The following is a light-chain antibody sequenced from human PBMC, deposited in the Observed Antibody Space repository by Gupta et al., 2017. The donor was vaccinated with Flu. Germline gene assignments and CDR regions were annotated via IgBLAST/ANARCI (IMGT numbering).Light chain of an antibody. CDR3: SSSKATSTLV. J-gene: IGLJ1*01. CDR2: DVS. Sequence: SIPTSCPGTRSDFGGYKYFSCYKQYPANTPHIIINDVSYRRSPVSNRVSGSKYGNNASLPTFGLQADEDADYYCSSSKATSTLVFGTGTKLTVL. V-gene: IGLV2-14*03. CDR1: RSDFGGYKY.